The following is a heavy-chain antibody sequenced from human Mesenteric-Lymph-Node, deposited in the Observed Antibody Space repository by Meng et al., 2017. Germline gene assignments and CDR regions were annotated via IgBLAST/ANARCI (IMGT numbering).Heavy chain of an antibody. CDR1: GGTFSSYA. D-gene: IGHD6-19*01. Sequence: ASVKVSCKASGGTFSSYAISWVRQAPGQGLEWMGWISAYNGNTNYAQKLQGRVTMTTDTSTSTAYMELRSLRSDDTAVYYCARAIAVAAPFDYWGQGTLVTVSS. V-gene: IGHV1-18*01. CDR2: ISAYNGNT. J-gene: IGHJ4*02. CDR3: ARAIAVAAPFDY.